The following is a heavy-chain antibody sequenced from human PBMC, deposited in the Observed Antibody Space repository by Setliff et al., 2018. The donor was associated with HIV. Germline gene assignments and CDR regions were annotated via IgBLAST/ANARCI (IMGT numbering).Heavy chain of an antibody. J-gene: IGHJ4*02. V-gene: IGHV1-3*01. D-gene: IGHD3-3*01. CDR3: ARVDKGYYDFWSGYYYQYYFDY. Sequence: ASVKVSCKASGYTFTSYGIHWVRQAPGQRLGWMGCINAANGNTKYSQKLQGRVTMTTDTSTSTAYMELRSLRSDDTAVYYCARVDKGYYDFWSGYYYQYYFDYWGQGTLVTVSS. CDR2: INAANGNT. CDR1: GYTFTSYG.